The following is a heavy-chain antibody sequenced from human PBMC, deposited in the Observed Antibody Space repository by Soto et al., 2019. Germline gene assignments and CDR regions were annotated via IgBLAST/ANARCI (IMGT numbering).Heavy chain of an antibody. Sequence: QVQLVESGGGVVQPGRSLRLSCAASGFTFSSYAMHWVRQAPGKGLEWVAVISYDGSNKYYTDSVKGRFTISRDNSKNTLYLQMNRLRAEDTAVYYCATDSNWNDPNHYFDYWGQGTLVTVSS. CDR2: ISYDGSNK. V-gene: IGHV3-30*03. CDR3: ATDSNWNDPNHYFDY. J-gene: IGHJ4*02. CDR1: GFTFSSYA. D-gene: IGHD1-20*01.